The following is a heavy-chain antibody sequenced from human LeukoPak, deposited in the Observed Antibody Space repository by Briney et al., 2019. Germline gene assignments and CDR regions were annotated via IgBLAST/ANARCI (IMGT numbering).Heavy chain of an antibody. V-gene: IGHV3-7*01. Sequence: GGSLRLSCAASGFTFSSYAMHWVRQAPGKGLEWVANIKQDGSEKYYVDSVKGRFTISRDNAKNSLYLQMNSLRAEDTAVYYCARAFTSGWYPSLDYWGQGTLVTVSS. CDR2: IKQDGSEK. D-gene: IGHD6-19*01. CDR3: ARAFTSGWYPSLDY. CDR1: GFTFSSYA. J-gene: IGHJ4*02.